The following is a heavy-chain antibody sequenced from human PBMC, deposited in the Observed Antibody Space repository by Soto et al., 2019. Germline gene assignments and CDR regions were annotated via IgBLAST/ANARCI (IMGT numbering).Heavy chain of an antibody. CDR1: GFTFSSYS. CDR2: ISSSSSYI. D-gene: IGHD3-3*01. J-gene: IGHJ3*02. Sequence: GGSLRLSGAASGFTFSSYSMNWVRQAPGKGLEWVSSISSSSSYIYYADSVKGRFTISRDNAKNSLYLQMNSLRAEDTAVYYCVRDFLFDFWSGSPAFYIFGQVTLFSF. V-gene: IGHV3-21*01. CDR3: VRDFLFDFWSGSPAFYI.